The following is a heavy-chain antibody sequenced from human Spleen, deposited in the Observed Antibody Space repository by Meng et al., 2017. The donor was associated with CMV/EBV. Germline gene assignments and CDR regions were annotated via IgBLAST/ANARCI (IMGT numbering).Heavy chain of an antibody. CDR1: GSTFTTDY. V-gene: IGHV1-46*01. CDR3: AKTTVTTFWFDP. Sequence: SCKASGSTFTTDYVHWVRQAPGQGLEWMGIINTSGGNANYAQKFQGRVTMTRDTSTGTVYLELSSLRSEDTAVYYCAKTTVTTFWFDPWGQGTLVTVSS. CDR2: INTSGGNA. J-gene: IGHJ5*02. D-gene: IGHD4-11*01.